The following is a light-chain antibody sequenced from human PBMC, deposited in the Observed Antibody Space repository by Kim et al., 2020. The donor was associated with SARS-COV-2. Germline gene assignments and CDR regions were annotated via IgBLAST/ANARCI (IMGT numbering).Light chain of an antibody. CDR2: QDN. J-gene: IGLJ2*01. Sequence: SYELTQPPSVSVSPGETATISCTGDNLQFKYVCWYQRTAGHSPVLVLYQDNKRPSGIPERFSGSNSGNTATLTISGTQVVDEADYYCQVWDNSLGVFGAGTQLTVL. CDR1: NLQFKY. V-gene: IGLV3-1*01. CDR3: QVWDNSLGV.